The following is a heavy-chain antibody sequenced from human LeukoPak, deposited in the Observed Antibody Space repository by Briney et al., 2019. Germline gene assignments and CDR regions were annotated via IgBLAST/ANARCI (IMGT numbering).Heavy chain of an antibody. Sequence: GGSLRLSCSASGFTFSRCAMHWVRQAPGKGLEWVSVIYSGGSTYYADSVKGRFTISRDNSKNTLYLQMNSLRAEDTAVYYCARSEWELSFDYWGQGTLVTVSS. D-gene: IGHD1-26*01. CDR1: GFTFSRCA. CDR2: IYSGGST. CDR3: ARSEWELSFDY. J-gene: IGHJ4*02. V-gene: IGHV3-53*01.